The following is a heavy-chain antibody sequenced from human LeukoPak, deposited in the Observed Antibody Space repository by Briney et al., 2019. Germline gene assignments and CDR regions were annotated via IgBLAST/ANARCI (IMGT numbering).Heavy chain of an antibody. CDR2: ISSSSSYI. D-gene: IGHD5-18*01. J-gene: IGHJ4*02. Sequence: GSLRLSCAASGFTFSSYSMNWVRQAPGKGLEWVSSISSSSSYIYYADSVKGRFTISRDNAKNSLYLQMNSLRAEDTAVYYCAKDLRRGYSYGYLFDYWGQGTLVTVSS. CDR3: AKDLRRGYSYGYLFDY. CDR1: GFTFSSYS. V-gene: IGHV3-21*04.